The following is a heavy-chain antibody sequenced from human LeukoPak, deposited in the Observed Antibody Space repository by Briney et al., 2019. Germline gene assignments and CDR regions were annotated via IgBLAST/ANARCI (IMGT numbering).Heavy chain of an antibody. CDR3: ARVSSSSLDY. V-gene: IGHV4-59*12. CDR2: IYHSGST. Sequence: PSETLSLTCTVSGGSISSYYWSWIRRPPGKGLEWIGYIYHSGSTYYNPSLKSRVTISVDRSKNQFSLKLSSVTAADTAVYYCARVSSSSLDYWGQGTLVTVSS. J-gene: IGHJ4*02. CDR1: GGSISSYY. D-gene: IGHD2-2*01.